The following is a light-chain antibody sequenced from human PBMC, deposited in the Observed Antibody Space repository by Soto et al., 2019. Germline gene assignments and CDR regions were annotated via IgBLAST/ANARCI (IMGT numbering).Light chain of an antibody. J-gene: IGKJ5*01. CDR2: GAS. CDR1: QSVSSY. V-gene: IGKV3-15*01. Sequence: EIVLAQTPATLSLSPGERGTLSWRASQSVSSYLAWYQQKPGQAPRLLIYGASTRATGVPTRFSGSRSGAEFTLTINSLQSEDFAVYYCQPYNNWPPTFGQGTRLEIK. CDR3: QPYNNWPPT.